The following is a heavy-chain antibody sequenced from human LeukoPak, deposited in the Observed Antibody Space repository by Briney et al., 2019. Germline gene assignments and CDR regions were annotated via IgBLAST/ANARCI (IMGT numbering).Heavy chain of an antibody. J-gene: IGHJ4*02. V-gene: IGHV3-73*01. D-gene: IGHD3-10*01. CDR3: TRLWGTGTHTVVRRTPSK. Sequence: GSLRLSCAASGFTFSGSAMHWVRQASGKGLEWVGRIRSKANSYATAYAASVKGRFTISRDDSKNTAYLQMNSLKTEDTAVYYCTRLWGTGTHTVVRRTPSKWGQGTLVTVSS. CDR1: GFTFSGSA. CDR2: IRSKANSYAT.